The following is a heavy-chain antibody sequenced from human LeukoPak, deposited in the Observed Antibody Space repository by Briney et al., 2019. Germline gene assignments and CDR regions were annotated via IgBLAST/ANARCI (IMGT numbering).Heavy chain of an antibody. CDR2: ISSSGSTI. CDR3: ARDFAQYSSSLYFDY. Sequence: GGSLRLSCAAAGFTFNNYEMNWVRQAPGKGLEWVSYISSSGSTIYYADSVKGRFTISRDNAKNSLYLQMHSLRAEDTAVYFCARDFAQYSSSLYFDYWGRGALVTVSS. CDR1: GFTFNNYE. D-gene: IGHD6-6*01. J-gene: IGHJ4*02. V-gene: IGHV3-48*03.